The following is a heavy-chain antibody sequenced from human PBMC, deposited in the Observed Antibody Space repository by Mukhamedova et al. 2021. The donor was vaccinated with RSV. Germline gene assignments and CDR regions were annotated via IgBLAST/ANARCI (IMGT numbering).Heavy chain of an antibody. CDR2: IWYDGSNK. J-gene: IGHJ4*02. D-gene: IGHD6-19*01. Sequence: VRQAPGKGLEWVAVIWYDGSNKYYADSVKGRFTISRDNSKNTLYLQMNSLRAEDTAVYYCARPYVDSSGESSDYWGQGTLVTVS. V-gene: IGHV3-33*01. CDR3: ARPYVDSSGESSDY.